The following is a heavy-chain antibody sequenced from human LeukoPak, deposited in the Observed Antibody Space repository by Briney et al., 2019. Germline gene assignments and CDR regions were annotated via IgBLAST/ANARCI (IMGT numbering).Heavy chain of an antibody. V-gene: IGHV1-69*13. Sequence: SVKVSCKASGGTFSSYAISWVRQAPGQGLEWMGGIIPIFGTANYAQKFQGRVTITADESTSTAYMGLSSLRSEDTALYYCARTGYYDDSGHYHVYLFYWGQGTLVTVSS. D-gene: IGHD3-22*01. J-gene: IGHJ4*02. CDR1: GGTFSSYA. CDR3: ARTGYYDDSGHYHVYLFY. CDR2: IIPIFGTA.